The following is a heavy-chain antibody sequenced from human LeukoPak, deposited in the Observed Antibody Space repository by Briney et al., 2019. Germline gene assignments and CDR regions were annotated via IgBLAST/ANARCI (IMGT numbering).Heavy chain of an antibody. Sequence: PSETLSLTCTISGDSISNDKYYWSWIRQSAGKGLEWIGRIYASGITNYNPSLKSRVTISLDTSKNQFSLELSSVTAADTAMYYCARDYYDITGYYRFDPWGQGTLVTVSS. CDR2: IYASGIT. J-gene: IGHJ5*02. CDR3: ARDYYDITGYYRFDP. D-gene: IGHD3-22*01. CDR1: GDSISNDKYY. V-gene: IGHV4-61*02.